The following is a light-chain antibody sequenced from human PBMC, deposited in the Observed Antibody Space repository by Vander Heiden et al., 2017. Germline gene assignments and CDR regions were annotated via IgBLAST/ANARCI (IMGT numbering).Light chain of an antibody. CDR1: QSVLLSSNNKNY. J-gene: IGKJ4*01. CDR3: QQYYDSPLT. V-gene: IGKV4-1*01. Sequence: IVMTQSPDSLAVSLGERATINCKSSQSVLLSSNNKNYLAWYQQKPGQPPKLLIYWASTRQSGVPDRFSGSGSGTDFTLTISSLQAEDVAVYYCQQYYDSPLTFGGRTKVEIK. CDR2: WAS.